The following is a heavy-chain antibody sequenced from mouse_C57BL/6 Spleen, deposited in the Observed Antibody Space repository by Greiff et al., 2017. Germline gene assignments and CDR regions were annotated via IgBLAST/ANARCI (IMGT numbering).Heavy chain of an antibody. Sequence: QVQLQQSGAELVRPGASVKLSCKASGYTFTDYYINWVKQRPGQGLEWIARIYPGSGNTYYNEKFKGKATLTAEKSSSTAYMQLSSLTSEDSAVYVCARTYGSSYSFAYWGQGTLVTVSA. CDR2: IYPGSGNT. CDR1: GYTFTDYY. J-gene: IGHJ3*01. V-gene: IGHV1-76*01. D-gene: IGHD1-1*01. CDR3: ARTYGSSYSFAY.